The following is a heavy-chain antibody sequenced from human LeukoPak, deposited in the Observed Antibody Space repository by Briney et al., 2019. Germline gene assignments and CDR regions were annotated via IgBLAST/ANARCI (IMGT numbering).Heavy chain of an antibody. J-gene: IGHJ4*02. CDR1: GFTFSSYE. Sequence: LRLSCAASGFTFSSYEMNWIRQPPGKGLEWIGSIDYSGNTNYNPSLKSRVTIAVDMSKNQFSLKLSSVTAADTAVYYCARRRWGDDELVGYYWGQGTLVTVSS. CDR2: IDYSGNT. CDR3: ARRRWGDDELVGYY. V-gene: IGHV4-59*05. D-gene: IGHD2-15*01.